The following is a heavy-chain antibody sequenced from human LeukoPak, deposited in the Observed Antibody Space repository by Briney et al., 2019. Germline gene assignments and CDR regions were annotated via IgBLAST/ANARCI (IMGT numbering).Heavy chain of an antibody. CDR1: GYTFTSYD. Sequence: ASVKVPCKASGYTFTSYDINWVRQATGQGLEWMGWMNPNSGNTGYAQKFQGRVTMTRNTSISTAYMELSSLRSEDTAVYYCARVERGTYDSWSGYCFDYWGQGTLVTVSS. CDR2: MNPNSGNT. D-gene: IGHD3-3*01. J-gene: IGHJ4*02. V-gene: IGHV1-8*01. CDR3: ARVERGTYDSWSGYCFDY.